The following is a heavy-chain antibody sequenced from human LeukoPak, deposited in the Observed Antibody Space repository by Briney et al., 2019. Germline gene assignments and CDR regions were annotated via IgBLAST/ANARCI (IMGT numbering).Heavy chain of an antibody. V-gene: IGHV4-34*01. CDR3: ARGRSEEEWEVGAGDFDY. CDR1: GGSFSGYY. Sequence: SETLSLTCAVYGGSFSGYYWSWIRQPPGKGLEWIGEINHSGSTNYNPSLKSRVTISVDTSKNQFSLKLSSVTAADTAVYYCARGRSEEEWEVGAGDFDYWGQGTLVTVSS. CDR2: INHSGST. J-gene: IGHJ4*02. D-gene: IGHD1-26*01.